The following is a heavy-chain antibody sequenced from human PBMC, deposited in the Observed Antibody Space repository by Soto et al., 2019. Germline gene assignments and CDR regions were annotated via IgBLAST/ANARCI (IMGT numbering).Heavy chain of an antibody. V-gene: IGHV3-30*03. CDR2: ISYDGSSK. CDR3: ARGSAFLDAFDI. D-gene: IGHD3-3*02. J-gene: IGHJ3*02. CDR1: GFTFRNYV. Sequence: QVQLVESGGGVVQPGRSLRLSCAASGFTFRNYVIHWVRQAPGKGLEWVAIISYDGSSKYYGDSVKGRFTISRDNSKNTLYLQRSGLRGDDTAVYYCARGSAFLDAFDIWGQGTMVTVSS.